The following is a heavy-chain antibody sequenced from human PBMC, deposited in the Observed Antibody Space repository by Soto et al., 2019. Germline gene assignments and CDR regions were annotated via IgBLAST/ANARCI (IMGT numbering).Heavy chain of an antibody. CDR1: GFTFSDYY. CDR3: AREVPAAAVGWFDP. Sequence: QVQLVESGGGLVKPGGSLRLSCAASGFTFSDYYMSWIRQAPGKGLEWVSYISSSSSYTNYADSVKGRLTISRDNAKNSLYLQMSSLRAEDTAVYYCAREVPAAAVGWFDPWGQGTLVTVSS. V-gene: IGHV3-11*05. J-gene: IGHJ5*02. D-gene: IGHD2-2*01. CDR2: ISSSSSYT.